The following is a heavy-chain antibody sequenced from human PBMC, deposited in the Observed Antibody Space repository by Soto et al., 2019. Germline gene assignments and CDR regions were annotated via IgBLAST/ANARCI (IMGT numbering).Heavy chain of an antibody. J-gene: IGHJ4*02. D-gene: IGHD3-3*01. Sequence: PGGSLRLSCAASGFTVSSNYMSWVRQAPGKGLEWVSVIYSGGSTYYADSVKGRFTISRDNSKNTLYLQMNSLRAEDTAVYYCAREAIFGVAKGYFDYWGQGTLVTVSS. CDR3: AREAIFGVAKGYFDY. CDR2: IYSGGST. V-gene: IGHV3-53*01. CDR1: GFTVSSNY.